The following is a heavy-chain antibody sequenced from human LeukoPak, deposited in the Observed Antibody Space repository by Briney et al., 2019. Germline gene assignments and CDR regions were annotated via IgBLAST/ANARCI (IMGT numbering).Heavy chain of an antibody. CDR2: IYYSGST. V-gene: IGHV4-59*12. Sequence: SETLSLTCTVSGGSISSYYWSWIRQPPGKGLEWIGYIYYSGSTDYNPSLKSRVTISVDTSKNQFSLKLSSVTAADTAVYYCARVPPGYYDILGGTNPTFDYWGQGTLVTVSS. CDR3: ARVPPGYYDILGGTNPTFDY. D-gene: IGHD3-9*01. J-gene: IGHJ4*02. CDR1: GGSISSYY.